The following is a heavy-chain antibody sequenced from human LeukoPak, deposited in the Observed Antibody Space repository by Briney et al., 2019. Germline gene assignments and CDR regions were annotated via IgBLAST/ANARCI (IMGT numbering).Heavy chain of an antibody. CDR2: IWYDGSNT. J-gene: IGHJ3*01. CDR3: ARVLSDLRDDSFDV. Sequence: GRSLRLSCTASGFTFNTYGMHWVRQAPGKGLEWVVLIWYDGSNTNYADSVKGRFTISRDNSKNTLYLQLNSLRAEDTAVYYCARVLSDLRDDSFDVWGQGTMVTVSS. CDR1: GFTFNTYG. V-gene: IGHV3-33*01.